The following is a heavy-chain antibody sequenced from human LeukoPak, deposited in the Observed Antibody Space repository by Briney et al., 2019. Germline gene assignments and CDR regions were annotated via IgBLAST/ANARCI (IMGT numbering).Heavy chain of an antibody. CDR3: ASSGSYRFDY. CDR1: GFTFSSYS. CDR2: ITASGTAM. D-gene: IGHD1-26*01. Sequence: GGSLRLSCAASGFTFSSYSMNWVRQAPGKGLGWVSHITASGTAMFYADSVKGRFTISRDNAKNSLYLQMNSLRDEDTAVYYCASSGSYRFDYWGQGTLVTVSS. V-gene: IGHV3-48*02. J-gene: IGHJ4*02.